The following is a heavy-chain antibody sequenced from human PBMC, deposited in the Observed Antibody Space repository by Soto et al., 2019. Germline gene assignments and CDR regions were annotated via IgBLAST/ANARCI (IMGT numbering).Heavy chain of an antibody. CDR2: IYYSGST. J-gene: IGHJ6*02. V-gene: IGHV4-39*01. CDR1: GGSISSSSYY. CDR3: ASQAGPYYYYGMDV. Sequence: PSETLSLTCTVSGGSISSSSYYWGWIRQPPGKGLEWIGSIYYSGSTYYNPSLKSRVTISVDTSKNQFSLKLSSVTAADTAVYYCASQAGPYYYYGMDVWGQGTTVT.